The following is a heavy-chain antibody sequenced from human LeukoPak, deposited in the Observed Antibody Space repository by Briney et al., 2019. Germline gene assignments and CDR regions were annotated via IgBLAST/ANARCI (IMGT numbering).Heavy chain of an antibody. CDR1: GYTFTSYG. D-gene: IGHD3-3*02. CDR2: SSAYNGNT. J-gene: IGHJ5*02. CDR3: ARDRLASATGFWFDP. V-gene: IGHV1-18*01. Sequence: ASVKVSCKASGYTFTSYGISWVRQAPGQGLEWMGWSSAYNGNTNYAQKLQGRVTMTTDTSTSTAYMELRSLRSDDTAVYYCARDRLASATGFWFDPWGQGTLVTVSS.